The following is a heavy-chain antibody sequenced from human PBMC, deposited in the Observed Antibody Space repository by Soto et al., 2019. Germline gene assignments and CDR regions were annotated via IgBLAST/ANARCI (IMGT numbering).Heavy chain of an antibody. CDR2: INPSGGST. Sequence: ASVKVSCKASGYTFTSYYMHWVRQAPGQGLEWMGIINPSGGSTSYAQKFQGRVTMTRDTSTSTVYMELSSLRSEDTAVYYCARDFRWGYYYYGMDVWGQGTTVTVPS. J-gene: IGHJ6*02. V-gene: IGHV1-46*03. CDR1: GYTFTSYY. D-gene: IGHD3-16*01. CDR3: ARDFRWGYYYYGMDV.